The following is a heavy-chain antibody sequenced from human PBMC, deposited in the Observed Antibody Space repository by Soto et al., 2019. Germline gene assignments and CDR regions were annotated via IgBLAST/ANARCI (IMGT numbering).Heavy chain of an antibody. D-gene: IGHD2-2*01. CDR3: AKSLYCISTSCHPHYGMDV. Sequence: QVQLVESGGGVVQPGRSLRLSCAASGFTFSSYGMHWVRQAPGKGLEWVAVISYDGSNKYYADSVKGRFTISRDNSKNTLYLQMNSLRAEDTAVYYCAKSLYCISTSCHPHYGMDVWGQGTTVTVSS. CDR2: ISYDGSNK. J-gene: IGHJ6*02. CDR1: GFTFSSYG. V-gene: IGHV3-30*18.